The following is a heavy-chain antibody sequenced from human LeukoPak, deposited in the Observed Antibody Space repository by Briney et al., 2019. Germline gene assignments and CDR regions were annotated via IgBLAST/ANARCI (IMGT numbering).Heavy chain of an antibody. V-gene: IGHV4-59*12. D-gene: IGHD3-22*01. CDR2: IYYSGST. Sequence: SETLSLTCTVSGGSISSYYWSWIRQPPGKGLEWIGYIYYSGSTNYNPSLKSRVTISVDTSKNQSSLKLSSVTAADTAVYYCAREVDNSDYYHPGAFDIWGQGTMVTVSS. CDR3: AREVDNSDYYHPGAFDI. J-gene: IGHJ3*02. CDR1: GGSISSYY.